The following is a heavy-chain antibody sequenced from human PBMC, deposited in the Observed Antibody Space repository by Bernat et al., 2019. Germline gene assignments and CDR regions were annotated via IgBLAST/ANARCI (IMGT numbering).Heavy chain of an antibody. D-gene: IGHD3-3*01. CDR1: GFTFSSYA. CDR2: IIGSGGST. V-gene: IGHV3-23*01. CDR3: AKDTERITILGGADY. Sequence: EVQLLESGGGLVQPGGSLRPSCAASGFTFSSYAMSWVRQAPGKGLEWVSAIIGSGGSTYYADSVKGRFTISRDNSKNTLYLQMNSLRAEDTAVYYCAKDTERITILGGADYWGQGTLVTVSS. J-gene: IGHJ4*02.